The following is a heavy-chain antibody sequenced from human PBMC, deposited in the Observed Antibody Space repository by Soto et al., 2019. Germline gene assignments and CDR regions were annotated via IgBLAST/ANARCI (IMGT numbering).Heavy chain of an antibody. J-gene: IGHJ2*01. V-gene: IGHV4-31*03. CDR1: GGSISSGGDY. CDR2: IYYSGRT. CDR3: ARVVADSGGYFYADRYFDL. D-gene: IGHD3-22*01. Sequence: QVQLQESGPGLVKPSQTLTLTCTVSGGSISSGGDYWSWIRQHPGKGLEWIGYIYYSGRTYYNPSLKSRVTISVDTSKIPFSMKLSSVTAADTAVYYCARVVADSGGYFYADRYFDLWGRGTLVTVSS.